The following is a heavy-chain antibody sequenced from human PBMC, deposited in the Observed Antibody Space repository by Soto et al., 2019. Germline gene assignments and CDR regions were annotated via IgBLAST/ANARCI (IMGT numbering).Heavy chain of an antibody. Sequence: AAVKVSCKSSGYTFISHGIIWVRQAPGQGLEWMGWISGKNGNTNYAQKLQGRVTLTTDTSTSTAYMELRSLRSDDTAVYYCARVSSSIVVVPDYGMDVWGQGTTVTVS. J-gene: IGHJ6*02. D-gene: IGHD2-15*01. V-gene: IGHV1-18*04. CDR2: ISGKNGNT. CDR3: ARVSSSIVVVPDYGMDV. CDR1: GYTFISHG.